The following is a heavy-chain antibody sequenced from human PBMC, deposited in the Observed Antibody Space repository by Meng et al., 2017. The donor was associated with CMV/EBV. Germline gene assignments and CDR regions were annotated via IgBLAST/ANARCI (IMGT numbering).Heavy chain of an antibody. J-gene: IGHJ6*02. V-gene: IGHV1-46*01. Sequence: ASVKVSCKASGYTFTSYGISWVRQAPGQGLEWMGIINPSGGSTSYAQKFQGRVTMTRDTSTSTVYMELSSLRSEDTAVYYCARVYCPKEYCSSTRGYYYYGMDVWGQGTTVTVSS. D-gene: IGHD2-2*01. CDR1: GYTFTSYG. CDR3: ARVYCPKEYCSSTRGYYYYGMDV. CDR2: INPSGGST.